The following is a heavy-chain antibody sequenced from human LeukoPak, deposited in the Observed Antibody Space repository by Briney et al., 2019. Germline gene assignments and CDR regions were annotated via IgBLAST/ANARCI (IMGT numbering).Heavy chain of an antibody. CDR1: RFTFSDSY. Sequence: NPGGSLRLSCAASRFTFSDSYMTWIRQAPGKGLELLSYISGSGTIVNYIDSVRGRFTISRDNAKNSLYLQMNSLRVEDTAVYYCSRDPRLNDYWGQGTLVTVSS. CDR2: ISGSGTIV. V-gene: IGHV3-11*01. CDR3: SRDPRLNDY. J-gene: IGHJ4*02.